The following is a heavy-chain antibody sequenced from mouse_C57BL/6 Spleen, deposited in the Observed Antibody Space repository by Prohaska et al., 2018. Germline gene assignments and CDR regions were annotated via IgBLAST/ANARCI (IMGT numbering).Heavy chain of an antibody. J-gene: IGHJ1*03. CDR3: ARSPITTVVAHWYFDV. V-gene: IGHV1-18*01. CDR2: INPNNGGT. Sequence: QSHGKSLEWIGDINPNNGGTIYNQKFKGKATLTVDKSSSTAYMELRSLTSEDTAVYYCARSPITTVVAHWYFDVWGTGTTVTVSS. D-gene: IGHD1-1*01.